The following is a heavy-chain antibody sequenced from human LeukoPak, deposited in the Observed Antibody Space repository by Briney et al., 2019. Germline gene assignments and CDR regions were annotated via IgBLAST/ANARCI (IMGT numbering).Heavy chain of an antibody. D-gene: IGHD7-27*01. V-gene: IGHV4-39*01. CDR3: ARRIANWGYFDY. Sequence: PSETLSLTCTVSGGSISSSSYCWGWIRQPPGKGLEWIGSIYYSGSTYYNPSLKSRVTISVDTSKNQFSLKLSSVTAADTAVYYCARRIANWGYFDYWGQGTLVTVSS. CDR2: IYYSGST. CDR1: GGSISSSSYC. J-gene: IGHJ4*02.